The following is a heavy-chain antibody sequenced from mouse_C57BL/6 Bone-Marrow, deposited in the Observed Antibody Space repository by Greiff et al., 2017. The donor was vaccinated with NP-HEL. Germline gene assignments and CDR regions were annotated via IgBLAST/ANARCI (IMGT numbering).Heavy chain of an antibody. CDR1: GYTFTDYE. J-gene: IGHJ4*01. CDR3: TRNGLLRDYYAMDY. CDR2: IDPETGGT. D-gene: IGHD2-1*01. Sequence: QVHVKQSGAELVRPGASVTLSCKASGYTFTDYEMHWVKQTPVHGLEWIGAIDPETGGTAYNQKFKGKAILTADKSSSTAYMELRSLTSEDSAVYYCTRNGLLRDYYAMDYWGQGTSVTVSS. V-gene: IGHV1-15*01.